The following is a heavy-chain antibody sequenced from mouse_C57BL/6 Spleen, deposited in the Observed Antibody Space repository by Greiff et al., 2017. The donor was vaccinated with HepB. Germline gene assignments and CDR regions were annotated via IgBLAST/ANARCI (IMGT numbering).Heavy chain of an antibody. Sequence: EVQLQQSGPELVKPGASVKISCKASGYTFTDYYMNWVKQSHGKSLEWIGDINPNNGGTSYNQKFKGKATLTVDKSSSTAYMELRSLTSEDSAVYYCAILWLRPPYAMDYWGQGTSVTVSS. CDR1: GYTFTDYY. CDR2: INPNNGGT. CDR3: AILWLRPPYAMDY. J-gene: IGHJ4*01. V-gene: IGHV1-26*01. D-gene: IGHD2-2*01.